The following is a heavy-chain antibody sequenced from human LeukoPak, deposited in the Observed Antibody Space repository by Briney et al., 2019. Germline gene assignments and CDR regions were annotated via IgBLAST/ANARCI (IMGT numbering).Heavy chain of an antibody. J-gene: IGHJ6*02. D-gene: IGHD6-19*01. CDR1: GFTFSSYA. CDR2: ISYDGSNK. CDR3: ARDRGSGWPDYYYYGMDV. Sequence: GGSLRLCCAASGFTFSSYAMSWVRQAPGKGLEWVALISYDGSNKYYADSVKGRFTISRDNSKNTLYLQMNSLRAEDTAVYYCARDRGSGWPDYYYYGMDVWGQGTTVTVSS. V-gene: IGHV3-30-3*01.